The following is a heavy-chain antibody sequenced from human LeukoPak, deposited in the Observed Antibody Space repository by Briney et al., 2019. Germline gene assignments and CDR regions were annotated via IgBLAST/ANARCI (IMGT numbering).Heavy chain of an antibody. V-gene: IGHV4-34*01. CDR1: GGSFSGYY. CDR3: ARVYCSSTSCYLRLFDP. CDR2: INHSGST. J-gene: IGHJ5*02. D-gene: IGHD2-2*01. Sequence: SETLSLTCAVYGGSFSGYYWSWIRQPPGKGLEWIGEINHSGSTNYNPSLKSRVTISVDTSKNQFSLKLSSVTAADTAVYYYARVYCSSTSCYLRLFDPWGQGTLVTVSS.